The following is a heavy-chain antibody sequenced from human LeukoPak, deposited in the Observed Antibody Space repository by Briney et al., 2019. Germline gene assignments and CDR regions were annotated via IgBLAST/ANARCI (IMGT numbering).Heavy chain of an antibody. J-gene: IGHJ4*02. CDR1: GGSISSYY. V-gene: IGHV4-59*01. Sequence: PSETLSLTCTVSGGSISSYYWSWIRQPPGKGLEWIGYIYYSGSTNYNPSLKSRVTISVDTSKNQFSLKLSSVTAADTAVYYCARGAKYGFWSSYYIYWRQGTLVTVSS. CDR3: ARGAKYGFWSSYYIY. D-gene: IGHD3-3*01. CDR2: IYYSGST.